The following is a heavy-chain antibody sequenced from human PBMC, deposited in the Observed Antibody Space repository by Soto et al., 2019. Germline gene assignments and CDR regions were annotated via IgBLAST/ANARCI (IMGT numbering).Heavy chain of an antibody. Sequence: SETLSLTGTVSVGSIIRGGYYWGWILQSPWKGLEWIGNIYSTGRTYYSPSRRSRVALALGTSPNQFSLKLSSVAASYTAVYYCATQKSNSAVHSYGMDVWGVGTTVTVSS. CDR3: ATQKSNSAVHSYGMDV. J-gene: IGHJ6*04. CDR2: IYSTGRT. V-gene: IGHV4-39*01. D-gene: IGHD4-4*01. CDR1: VGSIIRGGYY.